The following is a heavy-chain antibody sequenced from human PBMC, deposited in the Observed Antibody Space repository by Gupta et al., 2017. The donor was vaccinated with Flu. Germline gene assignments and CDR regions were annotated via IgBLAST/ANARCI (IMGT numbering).Heavy chain of an antibody. CDR2: IIPMFGVP. D-gene: IGHD3-22*01. CDR1: GGTFSSYA. CDR3: AGDYYDLDYGMDV. Sequence: VKFSGKASGGTFSSYAVSWVRQAPGQGLEWMGGIIPMFGVPNYAPKFQDRVTITADKSAGTAYMELSSLRSEDTAIYYCAGDYYDLDYGMDVWGQGTTVTVS. J-gene: IGHJ6*02. V-gene: IGHV1-69*17.